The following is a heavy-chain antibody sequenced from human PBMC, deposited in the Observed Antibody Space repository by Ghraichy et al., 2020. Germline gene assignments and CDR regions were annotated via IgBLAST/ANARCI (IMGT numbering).Heavy chain of an antibody. CDR1: GGSFSGYY. V-gene: IGHV4-34*01. CDR2: INHSGST. D-gene: IGHD3-3*02. Sequence: SETLSLTCAVYGGSFSGYYWSWIRQPPGKGLEWIGEINHSGSTNYNPSLKSRVTISVDTSKNQFSLKLSSVTAADTAVYYCARGPHFWSGYSPYYYGMDVWGQGTTVTVSS. CDR3: ARGPHFWSGYSPYYYGMDV. J-gene: IGHJ6*02.